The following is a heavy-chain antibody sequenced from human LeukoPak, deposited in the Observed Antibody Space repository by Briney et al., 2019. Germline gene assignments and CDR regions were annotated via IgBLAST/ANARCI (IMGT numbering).Heavy chain of an antibody. CDR3: ARDPTYYYDSSGYYGLDY. J-gene: IGHJ4*02. CDR2: ISYDGSNK. CDR1: GFTFSSYA. Sequence: GGSLRLSCAASGFTFSSYAMHWVRQAPGKGLEWVAVISYDGSNKYYADSVKGRFTISRDNSKNTLYLQMNSLRAEDTAVYYCARDPTYYYDSSGYYGLDYWGQGTLVTVSS. V-gene: IGHV3-30-3*01. D-gene: IGHD3-22*01.